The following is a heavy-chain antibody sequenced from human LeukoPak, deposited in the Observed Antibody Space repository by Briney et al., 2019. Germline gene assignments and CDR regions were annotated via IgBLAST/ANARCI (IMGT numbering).Heavy chain of an antibody. CDR1: GYTFTGYY. Sequence: VASVKVSCKASGYTFTGYYMHWVRQAPGQGLEWMGWFNPDSGGTHYAQKFQGRVTMTRDTSISTAHMELNRLRSDDTAVYYCARQQQLLDYWGQGTLVTVSS. D-gene: IGHD6-13*01. J-gene: IGHJ4*02. V-gene: IGHV1-2*02. CDR3: ARQQQLLDY. CDR2: FNPDSGGT.